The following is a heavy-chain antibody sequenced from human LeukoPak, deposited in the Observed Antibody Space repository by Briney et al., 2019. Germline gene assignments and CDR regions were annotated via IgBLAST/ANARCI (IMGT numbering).Heavy chain of an antibody. J-gene: IGHJ4*02. CDR3: AVSSGYYYFDY. CDR2: IYHGGST. Sequence: SETLSLTCTVSGYSISSGYYWGWVRQPPGKGLEWIGNIYHGGSTYYNPSLKSRVTISVDTSKNQFSLKLSSMTAADTAVFYCAVSSGYYYFDYWGQGTLVTVSS. D-gene: IGHD3-22*01. V-gene: IGHV4-38-2*02. CDR1: GYSISSGYY.